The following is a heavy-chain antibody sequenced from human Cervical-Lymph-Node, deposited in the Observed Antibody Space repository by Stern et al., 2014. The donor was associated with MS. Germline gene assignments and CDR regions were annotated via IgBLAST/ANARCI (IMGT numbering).Heavy chain of an antibody. V-gene: IGHV4-4*02. D-gene: IGHD2-21*02. Sequence: QLQLQESGPGLVQPSGTLSLTCGVSGDSISSNNWWCWVRQPPGKGLEWIAVIYHSGIANYNPSLTTRVTISVDNSSNQSSRKMMSVTAADTAVYYCARAPCGSYCSYYYGYDVWGRGATVTVSS. CDR2: IYHSGIA. J-gene: IGHJ6*02. CDR3: ARAPCGSYCSYYYGYDV. CDR1: GDSISSNNW.